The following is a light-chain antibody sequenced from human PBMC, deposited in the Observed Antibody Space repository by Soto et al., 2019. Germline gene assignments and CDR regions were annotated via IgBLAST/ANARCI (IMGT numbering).Light chain of an antibody. CDR1: SSDVGGYNY. J-gene: IGLJ3*02. CDR3: SSYTSGTSWV. CDR2: EVS. V-gene: IGLV2-14*01. Sequence: QSALTQPASVSGSPGQSITISCTGTSSDVGGYNYVSWYQQHPGKAPKVMIYEVSNRPSGVSNRFSGSKSGNTASLTISGLQAEDEADYYCSSYTSGTSWVFGGGTKVTVL.